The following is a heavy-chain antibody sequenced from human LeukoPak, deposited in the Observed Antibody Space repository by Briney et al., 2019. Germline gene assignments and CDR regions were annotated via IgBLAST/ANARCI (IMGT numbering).Heavy chain of an antibody. D-gene: IGHD2-15*01. V-gene: IGHV3-30*02. J-gene: IGHJ4*02. CDR3: AKAPNLVAAPDY. CDR1: GFTFSNYG. CDR2: IRHDGSTK. Sequence: GGSLRLSCAASGFTFSNYGMHWVRQAPGKGLEWVAFIRHDGSTKYYADSVKGRFTISRDNSKNTLYLQMNSLRAEDTAVYYCAKAPNLVAAPDYWGQGTRITVSS.